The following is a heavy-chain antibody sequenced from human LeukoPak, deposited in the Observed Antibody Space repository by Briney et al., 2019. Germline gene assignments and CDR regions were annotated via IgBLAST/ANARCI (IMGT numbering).Heavy chain of an antibody. CDR3: ARRDYYDSEGGDAFDI. V-gene: IGHV3-48*03. Sequence: GGFLRLSCAASGFTFSSYEMNWVRQAPGKGLEWVSYISSSGSTIYYADSVKGRFSISRDNAKNSLYVQMNSLRAEDTAVYYCARRDYYDSEGGDAFDIWGQGTMVTVSS. D-gene: IGHD3-22*01. CDR1: GFTFSSYE. CDR2: ISSSGSTI. J-gene: IGHJ3*02.